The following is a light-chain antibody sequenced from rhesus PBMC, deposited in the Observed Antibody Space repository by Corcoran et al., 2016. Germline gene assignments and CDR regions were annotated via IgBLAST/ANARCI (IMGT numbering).Light chain of an antibody. CDR1: QAINNY. CDR3: QQYNHFPFT. V-gene: IGKV1-66*01. J-gene: IGKJ3*01. CDR2: YAT. Sequence: DVQMTQSPSSLSASVGDRVTITCRASQAINNYFSWFQQKPRKAPKPLIYYATTLKTGVSSRFSGRRSGTDYMLTISSLQPEDIATDVCQQYNHFPFTFGPGTKLEIK.